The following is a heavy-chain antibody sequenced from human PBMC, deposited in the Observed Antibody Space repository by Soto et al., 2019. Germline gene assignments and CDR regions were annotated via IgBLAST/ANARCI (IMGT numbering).Heavy chain of an antibody. CDR2: ISGSGGST. D-gene: IGHD3-22*01. CDR3: ARIHYYDSRGYLGY. Sequence: GGSLRLSCAASGFTFSSYAMSWVRQAPGKGLEWVSAISGSGGSTYYADSVKGRFTISRDNSKNTLYLQMNSLRAEDTAVYYCARIHYYDSRGYLGYWGQGTLVTVSS. CDR1: GFTFSSYA. J-gene: IGHJ4*02. V-gene: IGHV3-23*01.